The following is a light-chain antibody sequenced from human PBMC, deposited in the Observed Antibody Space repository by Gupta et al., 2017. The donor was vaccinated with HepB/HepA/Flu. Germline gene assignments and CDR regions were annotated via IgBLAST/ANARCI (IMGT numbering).Light chain of an antibody. J-gene: IGLJ2*01. CDR1: SPNIGSNY. Sequence: QSVLTQPLTASGSPGQRVTTSCSGSSPNIGSNYVYWYQQLPGTAPKLLIYRNNQRPSGVPDRFSGSKSGTSASLAISGLRSEDEADYYCAAWDDSLSGVVFGGGTKLTVL. CDR2: RNN. V-gene: IGLV1-47*01. CDR3: AAWDDSLSGVV.